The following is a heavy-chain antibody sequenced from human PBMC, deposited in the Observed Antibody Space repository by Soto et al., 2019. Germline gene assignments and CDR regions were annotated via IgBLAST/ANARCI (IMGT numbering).Heavy chain of an antibody. CDR1: GGSITSSY. Sequence: TSETLSLTCTVSGGSITSSYWSWIRRPPGKGLEWIAYIYDTGISGYTPSTSYNPSLKSRVTMSVDTSKSQFSLKLTSVTAADTAVYYCARGEDAFFCYGLDVWGQGTTVTVSS. V-gene: IGHV4-59*01. CDR3: ARGEDAFFCYGLDV. D-gene: IGHD3-3*01. J-gene: IGHJ6*02. CDR2: IYDTGISGYTPST.